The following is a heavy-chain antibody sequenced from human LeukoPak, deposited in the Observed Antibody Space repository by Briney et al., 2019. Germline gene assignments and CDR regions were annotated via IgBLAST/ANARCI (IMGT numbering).Heavy chain of an antibody. Sequence: GGSLRLSCAASGFTFSSYAMSWVRQAPGKRLEWVSAISGSGGSTYYADSVKGRFTISRDNSKNTLYLQMNSLRAEDTAVYYCAKDRVVSSSWFFDYWGQGTLVTVSS. V-gene: IGHV3-23*01. D-gene: IGHD6-13*01. CDR1: GFTFSSYA. CDR2: ISGSGGST. CDR3: AKDRVVSSSWFFDY. J-gene: IGHJ4*02.